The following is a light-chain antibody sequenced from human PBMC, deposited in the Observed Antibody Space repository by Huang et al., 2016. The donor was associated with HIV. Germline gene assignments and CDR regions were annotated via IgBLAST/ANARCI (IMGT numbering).Light chain of an antibody. J-gene: IGKJ2*01. CDR3: QQTFSTPRT. V-gene: IGKV1-39*01. CDR2: AAS. CDR1: RPINIY. Sequence: DIQMTQSPSSLPASVGDRVTITCRASRPINIYVNWYQQKPGKPPNLLSYAASSLQSGVPSRFSGSGSGTDFTLTISSLQPGDFATYYCQQTFSTPRTLGQGTKL.